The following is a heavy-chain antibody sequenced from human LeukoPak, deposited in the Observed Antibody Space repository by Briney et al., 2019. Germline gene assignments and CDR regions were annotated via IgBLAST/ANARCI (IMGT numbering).Heavy chain of an antibody. V-gene: IGHV4-30-4*01. Sequence: RTSETLSLTCTVSGGSISSGDYYWSWIRQPPGKGLEWIGYIYYSGSTYYNPSLKSRLTISVDTSKNQFPLKLSSVTAADTAVYYCARARYHYGSGSLRDFDYWGQGTLVIVSS. CDR3: ARARYHYGSGSLRDFDY. CDR2: IYYSGST. CDR1: GGSISSGDYY. D-gene: IGHD3-10*01. J-gene: IGHJ4*02.